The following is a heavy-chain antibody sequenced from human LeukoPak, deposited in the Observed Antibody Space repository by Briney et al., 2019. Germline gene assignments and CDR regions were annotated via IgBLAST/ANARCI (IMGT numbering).Heavy chain of an antibody. D-gene: IGHD1-26*01. Sequence: PGGSLRLSCAASGFTFSSYVMNWVRQAPGKGLEWVSYISSSGSTIYYADSVKGRFTISRDNAKNSLYLQMNSLRAEDTAVYYCARPRLVGATTYGYFDYWGQGTLVTVSS. V-gene: IGHV3-48*03. CDR1: GFTFSSYV. CDR3: ARPRLVGATTYGYFDY. CDR2: ISSSGSTI. J-gene: IGHJ4*02.